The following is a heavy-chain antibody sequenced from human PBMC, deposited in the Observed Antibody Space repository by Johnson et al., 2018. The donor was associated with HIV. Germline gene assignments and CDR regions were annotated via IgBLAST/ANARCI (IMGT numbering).Heavy chain of an antibody. V-gene: IGHV3-30*03. J-gene: IGHJ3*02. CDR1: EFTFSNYG. Sequence: QVQLVESGGGVVQPGRSLRLSCVASEFTFSNYGMHWVRQGPGKGLECMAVISYDGSHMYYADSVKGRFTISRDNSKNTLYLQMNSLKTEDTAVYYCTTISQWLVPGTFDIWGQGTMVTVSS. CDR3: TTISQWLVPGTFDI. CDR2: ISYDGSHM. D-gene: IGHD6-19*01.